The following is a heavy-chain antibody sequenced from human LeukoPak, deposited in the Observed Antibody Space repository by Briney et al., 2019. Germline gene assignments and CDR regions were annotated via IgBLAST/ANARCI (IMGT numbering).Heavy chain of an antibody. J-gene: IGHJ4*02. Sequence: PSQTLSLTCAVSGGSISSGGYSWSWIRQPPGKGLEWIGYIYHSGSTYYNPSLKSRVTISVDRSKNQFSLKLSSVTAADTAVYYCARAPSSSWPCHFDYWGQGTLVTVSS. V-gene: IGHV4-30-2*01. CDR1: GGSISSGGYS. CDR3: ARAPSSSWPCHFDY. CDR2: IYHSGST. D-gene: IGHD6-13*01.